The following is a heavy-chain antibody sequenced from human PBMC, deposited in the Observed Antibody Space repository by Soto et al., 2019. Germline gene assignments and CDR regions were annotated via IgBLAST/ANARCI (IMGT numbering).Heavy chain of an antibody. V-gene: IGHV4-34*01. J-gene: IGHJ6*03. CDR2: INHSGST. Sequence: PSETLSLTCAVHGGSFSGYYWSWIRQPPGKGLEWIGEINHSGSTNYNPSLKSRVTISVDTSKNQFSLKLSSVTAADTAVYYCARVRVTMVRGVVKSYSSYYTDVWGKGTTLTLSS. CDR1: GGSFSGYY. CDR3: ARVRVTMVRGVVKSYSSYYTDV. D-gene: IGHD3-10*01.